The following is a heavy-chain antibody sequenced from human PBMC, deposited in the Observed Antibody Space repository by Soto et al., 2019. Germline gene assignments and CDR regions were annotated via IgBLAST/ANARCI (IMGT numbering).Heavy chain of an antibody. D-gene: IGHD6-6*01. J-gene: IGHJ3*01. CDR1: GFTFDDYA. CDR2: ISWNSGSI. V-gene: IGHV3-9*01. Sequence: GGSLRLSCAASGFTFDDYAMHWVRQAPGKGLEWVSGISWNSGSIGYADSVKGRFTISRDNAKNSLYLQMNSLRAEDTALYYCAKDKGLLAARPGSDAFDFWGQGTMVTVSS. CDR3: AKDKGLLAARPGSDAFDF.